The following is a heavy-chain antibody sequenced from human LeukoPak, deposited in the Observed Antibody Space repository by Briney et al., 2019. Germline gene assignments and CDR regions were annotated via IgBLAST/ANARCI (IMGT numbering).Heavy chain of an antibody. CDR1: GYSISSGYY. CDR2: IYHSGST. CDR3: ARVGYDYDSSGYSAFDI. Sequence: SETLSLTCTVSGYSISSGYYWGWIRQPPGKGLEWIGSIYHSGSTYYNPSLKSRVTISVDTSKNQFSLKLSSVTAADTAMYYCARVGYDYDSSGYSAFDIWGQGTMVTVSS. D-gene: IGHD3-22*01. V-gene: IGHV4-38-2*02. J-gene: IGHJ3*02.